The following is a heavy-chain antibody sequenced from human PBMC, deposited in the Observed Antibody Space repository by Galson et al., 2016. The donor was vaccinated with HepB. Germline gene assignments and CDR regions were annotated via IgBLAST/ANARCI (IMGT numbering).Heavy chain of an antibody. J-gene: IGHJ6*02. CDR1: SSYG. CDR2: VSTSGSATTM. CDR3: ARDGGGTGGYYYYGMDV. V-gene: IGHV3-48*04. Sequence: SSYGMHWVRQAPGKGLEWVSYVSTSGSATTMFYADSVKGRFTISRDNAKNSLYLQMNSLRAEDTAVYYCARDGGGTGGYYYYGMDVWGQGTTVTVSS. D-gene: IGHD1-14*01.